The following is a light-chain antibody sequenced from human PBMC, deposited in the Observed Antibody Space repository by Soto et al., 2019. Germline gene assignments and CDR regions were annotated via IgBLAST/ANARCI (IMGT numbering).Light chain of an antibody. V-gene: IGKV3-15*01. J-gene: IGKJ1*01. Sequence: EIVMTQSPATLSVSPGERATLSCRASQSVSSNLAWYQQKPGQAPRLLIYGASIRATDIPARFSGSGSGTEFTLTISSLQSEDFAVYYCQQYNNWWTFGQGTKVDIK. CDR2: GAS. CDR1: QSVSSN. CDR3: QQYNNWWT.